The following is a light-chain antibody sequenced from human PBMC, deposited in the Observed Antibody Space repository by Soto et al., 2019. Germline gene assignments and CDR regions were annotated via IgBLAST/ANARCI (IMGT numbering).Light chain of an antibody. CDR2: GAS. J-gene: IGKJ1*01. Sequence: EIVLTQSPGTLSFSPGDGATLSCRAGHSVITGHLASYQQKPGQAPRLLIYGASRRATGIPDRFSGSGSGTDFTLSISRLEPEDFAVYWCHRYGNSPTFGQGTKVDI. V-gene: IGKV3-20*01. CDR3: HRYGNSPT. CDR1: HSVITGH.